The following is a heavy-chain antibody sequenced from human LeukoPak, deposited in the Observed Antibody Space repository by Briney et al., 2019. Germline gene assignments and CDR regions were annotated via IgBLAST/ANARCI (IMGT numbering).Heavy chain of an antibody. D-gene: IGHD3-3*01. CDR1: GYTFTGYY. Sequence: GASVKVSCKASGYTFTGYYMHWVRQAPGQGLEWMGWINPNSGGTNYAQKFQGGVTMTRDTSISTAYMELSRLRSDDTAVYYCARGLYYDFWSRYYDAFDIWGQGTMVTVSS. CDR2: INPNSGGT. CDR3: ARGLYYDFWSRYYDAFDI. J-gene: IGHJ3*02. V-gene: IGHV1-2*02.